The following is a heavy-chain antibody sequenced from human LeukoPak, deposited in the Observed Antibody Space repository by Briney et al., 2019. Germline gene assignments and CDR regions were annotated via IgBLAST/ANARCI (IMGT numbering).Heavy chain of an antibody. CDR1: GGTFSSYA. Sequence: SVKVSCKASGGTFSSYAISWVRQAPGQGLEWMGGIIPIFGTANYAQKFQGRVTITADKSTSTAYMELSSLRSEDTAVYYCAREGNYYYYMDVWGKGTTVTVSS. CDR3: AREGNYYYYMDV. CDR2: IIPIFGTA. V-gene: IGHV1-69*06. J-gene: IGHJ6*03.